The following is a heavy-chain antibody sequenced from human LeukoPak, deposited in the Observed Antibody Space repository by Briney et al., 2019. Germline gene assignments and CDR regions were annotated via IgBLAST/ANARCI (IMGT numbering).Heavy chain of an antibody. J-gene: IGHJ4*02. CDR3: AKVTGYSSGCLDY. V-gene: IGHV3-23*01. CDR2: ISGSGSST. D-gene: IGHD6-19*01. Sequence: GRSLRLSCAASGFTFSSYGMHWVRQAPGKGLEWVAVISGSGSSTYYADSVKGRFTISRDNSKNTLYLQMNSLRAEDTAVYYCAKVTGYSSGCLDYWGQGTLVTVSS. CDR1: GFTFSSYG.